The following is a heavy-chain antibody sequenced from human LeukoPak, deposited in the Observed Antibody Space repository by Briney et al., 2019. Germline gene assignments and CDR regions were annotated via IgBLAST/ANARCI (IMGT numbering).Heavy chain of an antibody. J-gene: IGHJ3*02. D-gene: IGHD4-17*01. CDR1: GGSISSYY. CDR2: IYYSGST. Sequence: KTSETLSLTCTVSGGSISSYYWSWIRQPPGKGLEWIGYIYYSGSTNYNPSLKSRVTISVDTSKNQFSLKLSSVTAADTAVYYCARPTTVDAFDIWGQGTMVTVSS. CDR3: ARPTTVDAFDI. V-gene: IGHV4-59*08.